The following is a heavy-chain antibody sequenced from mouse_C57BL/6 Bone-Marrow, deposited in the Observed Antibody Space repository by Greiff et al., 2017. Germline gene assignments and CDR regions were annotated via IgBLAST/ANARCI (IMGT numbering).Heavy chain of an antibody. V-gene: IGHV1-55*01. J-gene: IGHJ4*01. CDR2: IYPGSGST. CDR1: GYTFTSYW. D-gene: IGHD1-2*01. Sequence: QVQLQQPGAELVKPGASVTMSCKASGYTFTSYWITWVKQRPGQGLEWIGDIYPGSGSTNYNEKFKSKATLTVDTSSSTAYMQLRSLTSDDASVYYCAIHYADYWGQGTSVTVSS. CDR3: AIHYADY.